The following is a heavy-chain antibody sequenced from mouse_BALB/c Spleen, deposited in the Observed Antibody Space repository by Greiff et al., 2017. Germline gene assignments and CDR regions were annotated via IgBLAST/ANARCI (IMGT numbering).Heavy chain of an antibody. CDR1: GFTFSSFG. Sequence: EVKLMESGGGLVQPGGSRKLSCAASGFTFSSFGMHWVRQAPEKGLEWVAYISSGSSTIYYADTVKGRFTISRDNPKKTLFLQMTSLRSEDTAMYYCARGDGNYDYWGQGTTLTVSA. D-gene: IGHD2-1*01. J-gene: IGHJ2*01. CDR3: ARGDGNYDY. V-gene: IGHV5-17*02. CDR2: ISSGSSTI.